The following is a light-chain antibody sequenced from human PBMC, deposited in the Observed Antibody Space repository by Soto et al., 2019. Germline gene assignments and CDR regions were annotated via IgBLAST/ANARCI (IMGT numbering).Light chain of an antibody. CDR3: QSYDTSLSAWV. Sequence: QSVLTQPPSVSGAPGQRVTISCTGSSSNIGAGYDVHWYQQLPGTAPKLLIYGNNNRPSGVPDRFSGSKSGTSASLAITGLQAKDEVDYYCQSYDTSLSAWVFGGGTKLTVL. J-gene: IGLJ3*02. V-gene: IGLV1-40*01. CDR1: SSNIGAGYD. CDR2: GNN.